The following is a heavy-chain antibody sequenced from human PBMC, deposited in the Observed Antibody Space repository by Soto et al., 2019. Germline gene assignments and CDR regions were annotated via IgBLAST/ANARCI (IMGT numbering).Heavy chain of an antibody. CDR1: GYTFTSYG. Sequence: VQLVQSGAEVKQPGASVKVSCQASGYTFTSYGISWVRQAPGQVLEWMGWISAYNGNTNYAQKLQSRVTMTTDTSTSTAYMELRSLRSDDTAVYYCERDSQLSRGWGPMEYYFDYWGQGTLVTVSS. J-gene: IGHJ4*02. CDR3: ERDSQLSRGWGPMEYYFDY. CDR2: ISAYNGNT. D-gene: IGHD3-10*01. V-gene: IGHV1-18*01.